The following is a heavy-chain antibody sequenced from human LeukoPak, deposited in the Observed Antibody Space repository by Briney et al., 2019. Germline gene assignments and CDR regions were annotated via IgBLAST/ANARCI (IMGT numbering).Heavy chain of an antibody. D-gene: IGHD3-22*01. CDR2: IYYSGST. J-gene: IGHJ4*02. Sequence: SETLSLTCTVSGGSISSSSYYWGWIRQPPGKGLEWIGSIYYSGSTYYNPSLKSRVTISVDTSKNQFSLKLSSVTAADTAVYYCARQPSNPYCDSSGYDPGDYWGQGTLVTVSS. CDR1: GGSISSSSYY. CDR3: ARQPSNPYCDSSGYDPGDY. V-gene: IGHV4-39*01.